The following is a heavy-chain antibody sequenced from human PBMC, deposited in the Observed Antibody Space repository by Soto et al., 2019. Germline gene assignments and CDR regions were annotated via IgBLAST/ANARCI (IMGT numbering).Heavy chain of an antibody. CDR2: IYNSMSA. V-gene: IGHV4-30-2*01. D-gene: IGHD2-21*01. Sequence: SETLSLTCAVSGGYISGGDYSWSWIWQPPGRGLEGIGFIYNSMSASSNSSHKSRVTISVDRSKNHFFLTLTSVTAAATAVYYCDTYRKFIQIWGQGTKVTVSS. CDR1: GGYISGGDYS. J-gene: IGHJ3*02. CDR3: DTYRKFIQI.